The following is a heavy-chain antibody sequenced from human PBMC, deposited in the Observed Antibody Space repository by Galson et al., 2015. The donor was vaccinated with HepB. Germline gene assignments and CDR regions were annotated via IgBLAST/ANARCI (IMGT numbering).Heavy chain of an antibody. CDR1: GFTFSSYG. CDR2: ISYDGSNK. V-gene: IGHV3-30*18. Sequence: SLRLSCAASGFTFSSYGMHWVRQAPGKGLEWVAVISYDGSNKYYADSVKGRFTISRDNSKNTLYLRMNSLRAEDTAVYYCAKVGKKWEPIYYFDYWGQGTLVTVSS. J-gene: IGHJ4*02. D-gene: IGHD1-26*01. CDR3: AKVGKKWEPIYYFDY.